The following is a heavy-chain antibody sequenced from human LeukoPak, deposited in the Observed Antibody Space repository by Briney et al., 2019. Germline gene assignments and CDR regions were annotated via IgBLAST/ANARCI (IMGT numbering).Heavy chain of an antibody. CDR2: ISSSSSYI. CDR1: GFTFSSYS. CDR3: ARDRRAPYYDFRSGYIDHYYMDV. V-gene: IGHV3-21*01. J-gene: IGHJ6*03. D-gene: IGHD3-3*01. Sequence: GGSLRLSCAASGFTFSSYSMNWVRQAPGKGLEWVSSISSSSSYIYYADSVKGRFSISRDNAKNSLYLQMNSLRAEDTAVYYCARDRRAPYYDFRSGYIDHYYMDVWGKGTTVTVSS.